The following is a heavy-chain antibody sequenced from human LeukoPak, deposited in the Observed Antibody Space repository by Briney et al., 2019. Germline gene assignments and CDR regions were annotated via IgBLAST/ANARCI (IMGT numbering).Heavy chain of an antibody. CDR1: GFTFSSYS. D-gene: IGHD6-19*01. Sequence: GGSLRLSCAASGFTFSSYSMNWVRQAPGKGLEWVSSISSSSSYIYYADSVKGRFTISRDNAKNSLYLQMNSLRAEDTAVYYCARGSAVAGRDYYMDVWGKGTTVTVAS. J-gene: IGHJ6*03. CDR3: ARGSAVAGRDYYMDV. V-gene: IGHV3-21*01. CDR2: ISSSSSYI.